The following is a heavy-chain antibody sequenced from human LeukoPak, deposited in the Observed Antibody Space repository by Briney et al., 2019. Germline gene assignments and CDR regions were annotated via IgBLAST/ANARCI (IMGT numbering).Heavy chain of an antibody. CDR2: GDYSGST. CDR3: ARQVAAAQRPFDY. Sequence: SETLSLTCILSGGFIGAYYWTWIRQSPGKGLEWIGYGDYSGSTNYNPSLKSRVPISVDTSKNQFSLRLRSVAAAHTAVYFCARQVAAAQRPFDYWGQGILVTVSS. D-gene: IGHD6-13*01. J-gene: IGHJ4*02. V-gene: IGHV4-59*08. CDR1: GGFIGAYY.